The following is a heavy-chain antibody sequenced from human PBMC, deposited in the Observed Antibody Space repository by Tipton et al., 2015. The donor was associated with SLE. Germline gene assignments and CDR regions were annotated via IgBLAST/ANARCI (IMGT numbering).Heavy chain of an antibody. CDR1: GRSFIGSY. D-gene: IGHD7-27*01. Sequence: TLSLTCAVYGRSFIGSYWTWIRQPPGKGLEWIGDIDHSGVTHYNPSLMSRVTISVDTSKTQFSLIVTSVTAADTAVYYCARGPWAYYYYMDVWGKGTKVTVSS. V-gene: IGHV4-34*01. CDR3: ARGPWAYYYYMDV. CDR2: IDHSGVT. J-gene: IGHJ6*03.